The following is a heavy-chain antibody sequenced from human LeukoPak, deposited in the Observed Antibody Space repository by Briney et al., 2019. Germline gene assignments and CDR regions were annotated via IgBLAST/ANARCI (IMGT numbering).Heavy chain of an antibody. CDR3: AKLPAAGGDYVYMEY. D-gene: IGHD3-16*01. V-gene: IGHV3-23*05. Sequence: GGSLRLSCAASGFTFSSYAMSWVRQAPGKGLEWVSAISRSGNYTYYTDSVRGRFTVSRDNSKNTLYLQMSSLRAEDTAVYYCAKLPAAGGDYVYMEYWGPGTLVTVSS. CDR2: ISRSGNYT. J-gene: IGHJ4*01. CDR1: GFTFSSYA.